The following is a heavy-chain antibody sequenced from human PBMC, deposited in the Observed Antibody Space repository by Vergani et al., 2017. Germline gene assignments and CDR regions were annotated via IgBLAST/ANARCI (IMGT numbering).Heavy chain of an antibody. CDR2: IHYSGTT. J-gene: IGHJ3*02. Sequence: QLQLQESGPGLVKPSQTLSLTCTVSGGSISSDDFYWSWIRQPPGKGLEWLGYIHYSGTTYYNSSLKSRVSMSVATAKKQFSLKMNSVTAADTAVYYCARRCSATCSTMGRAAFDIWGQGTMVTVSS. V-gene: IGHV4-30-4*01. CDR1: GGSISSDDFY. D-gene: IGHD2-2*01. CDR3: ARRCSATCSTMGRAAFDI.